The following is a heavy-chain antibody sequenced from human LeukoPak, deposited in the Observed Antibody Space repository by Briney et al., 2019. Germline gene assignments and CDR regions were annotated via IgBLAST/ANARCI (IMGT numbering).Heavy chain of an antibody. V-gene: IGHV3-21*01. CDR1: GFTFSSYG. D-gene: IGHD5-18*01. CDR3: AKDFDGYTYGNLDY. J-gene: IGHJ4*02. CDR2: ISSSGTYI. Sequence: GGSLRLSCAASGFTFSSYGMNWVRQAPGKGLEWVSSISSSGTYIYFADSVKGRFTISRDNSKNTLYLQMNSLRAEDTAVYSCAKDFDGYTYGNLDYWGQGTLVTVSS.